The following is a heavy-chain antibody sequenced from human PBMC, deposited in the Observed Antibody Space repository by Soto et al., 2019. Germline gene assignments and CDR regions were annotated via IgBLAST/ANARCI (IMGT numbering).Heavy chain of an antibody. V-gene: IGHV3-30*03. Sequence: PGGSLRLSCAASGFPFSSYGMHGVRQAPGKGLEWVAVISYDGSKKYYADSVKGRFTISRDNSKNTLYLQMDSLRDEDTAVYYCARGYTSGYPSNWFDPWGQGT. D-gene: IGHD3-3*01. CDR3: ARGYTSGYPSNWFDP. CDR1: GFPFSSYG. CDR2: ISYDGSKK. J-gene: IGHJ5*02.